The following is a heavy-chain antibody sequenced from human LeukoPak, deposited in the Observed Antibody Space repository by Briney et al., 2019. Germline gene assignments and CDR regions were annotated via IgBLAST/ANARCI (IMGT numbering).Heavy chain of an antibody. J-gene: IGHJ3*02. D-gene: IGHD1-26*01. V-gene: IGHV4-59*01. CDR1: GGSINNYY. CDR2: ISYSGNT. Sequence: SETLSLTCTVSGGSINNYYWSWIRQPPGKGLEWIGHISYSGNTNYNSSLRSRVTISVDTFNNQFSLRLSSVTAADTAVYYCARDSYTGSHFEDTFDIWGQGKMVTVSS. CDR3: ARDSYTGSHFEDTFDI.